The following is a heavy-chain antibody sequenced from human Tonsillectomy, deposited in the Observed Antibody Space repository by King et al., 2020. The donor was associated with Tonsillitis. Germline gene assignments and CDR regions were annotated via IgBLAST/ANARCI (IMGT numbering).Heavy chain of an antibody. CDR3: AVRRDCSDSNCYNAFYI. V-gene: IGHV3-30*14. D-gene: IGHD2-2*02. CDR1: AFTFRTFG. CDR2: ISYYGKNK. Sequence: VQLVESGGGVVQPGASLRLSFGVSAFTFRTFGLGLVRQAPGKGLEWGAVISYYGKNKIYAESVKGRFSISRGKSKKTLFIQFNSLRPEDTAVYYCAVRRDCSDSNCYNAFYIWGQGTMVTVSS. J-gene: IGHJ3*02.